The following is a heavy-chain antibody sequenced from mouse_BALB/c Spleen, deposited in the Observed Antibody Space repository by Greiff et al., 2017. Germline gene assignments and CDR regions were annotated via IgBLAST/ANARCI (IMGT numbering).Heavy chain of an antibody. CDR2: IRNKANGYTT. D-gene: IGHD3-1*01. CDR3: AREGVRGVDD. Sequence: EVKLMESGAGLVQPGGSLRLSCATSGFTFTDYYMSWVRQPPGKALEWLGFIRNKANGYTTEYSASVKGRFTISRDNSQSILYLQMNTLRAEDSATYYCAREGVRGVDDWGQGSTLTVSS. V-gene: IGHV7-3*02. J-gene: IGHJ2*01. CDR1: GFTFTDYY.